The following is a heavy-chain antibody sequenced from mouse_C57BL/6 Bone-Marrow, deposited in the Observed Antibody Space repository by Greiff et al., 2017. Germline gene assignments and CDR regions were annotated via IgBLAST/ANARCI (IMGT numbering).Heavy chain of an antibody. CDR1: GFTFSDYG. CDR3: ARRDYPYYFDY. D-gene: IGHD2-4*01. Sequence: EVQLQESGGGLVKPGGSLKLSCAASGFTFSDYGMHWVRQAPEKGLEWVAYISSGSSTIYYADTVKGRFTISRDNAKNTLFLQRTSLRSEVTAMYYCARRDYPYYFDYWGQGTTLTVSS. CDR2: ISSGSSTI. J-gene: IGHJ2*01. V-gene: IGHV5-17*01.